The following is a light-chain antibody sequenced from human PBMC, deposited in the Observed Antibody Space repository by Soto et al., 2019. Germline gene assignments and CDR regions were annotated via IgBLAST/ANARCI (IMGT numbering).Light chain of an antibody. CDR2: DVS. J-gene: IGLJ1*01. V-gene: IGLV2-14*01. CDR3: SSYTSSSTLV. Sequence: QSALTQPASVSGSPGQSITISCTGTSSYVGGYNYVSCYQQHPGKAPKLMIYDVSNRPSGVSNRFSGSKSGNTASLTISGLQAEDEADYYCSSYTSSSTLVFGTGTKSPS. CDR1: SSYVGGYNY.